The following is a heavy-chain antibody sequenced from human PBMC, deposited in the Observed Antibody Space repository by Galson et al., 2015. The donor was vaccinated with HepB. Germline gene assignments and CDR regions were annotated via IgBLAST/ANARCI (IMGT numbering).Heavy chain of an antibody. CDR2: IIPILGIA. V-gene: IGHV1-69*02. J-gene: IGHJ4*02. Sequence: GQGLEWMGRIIPILGIANYAQKFQGRVTITADKSTSTAYMELSSLRSEDTAVYYCARSPHCSSTSCYSGTYSSSWYYFDYWGQGTLVTVSS. D-gene: IGHD2-2*01. CDR3: ARSPHCSSTSCYSGTYSSSWYYFDY.